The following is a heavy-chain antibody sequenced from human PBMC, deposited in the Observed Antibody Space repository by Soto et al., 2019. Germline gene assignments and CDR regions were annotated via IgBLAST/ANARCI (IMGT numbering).Heavy chain of an antibody. CDR3: KGGSKA. CDR1: GFPFSTYW. D-gene: IGHD5-12*01. V-gene: IGHV3-74*01. J-gene: IGHJ5*02. CDR2: INGDGSST. Sequence: EENLVQSGGGLVQPGGSLRLSCAASGFPFSTYWMHWVREVPGQGLLWVARINGDGSSTVYADFVRGRFTIYRDNAKNTLTLQMSSQRVDQTEIYYCKGGSKAWGQGAMVTVTP.